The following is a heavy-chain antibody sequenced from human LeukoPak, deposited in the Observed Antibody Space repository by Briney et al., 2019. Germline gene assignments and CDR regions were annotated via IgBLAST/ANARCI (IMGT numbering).Heavy chain of an antibody. D-gene: IGHD6-19*01. V-gene: IGHV3-21*01. Sequence: PGGSLRLSCAASGFTFSVYNMNWVRQAPGKGLEWVSSISSSSSYIYYADAVKGRFTISRDNAKNSLYLQMNSLRAEDTAVYYCARDRQWLIDYWGQGTLVTVSS. CDR1: GFTFSVYN. CDR2: ISSSSSYI. CDR3: ARDRQWLIDY. J-gene: IGHJ4*02.